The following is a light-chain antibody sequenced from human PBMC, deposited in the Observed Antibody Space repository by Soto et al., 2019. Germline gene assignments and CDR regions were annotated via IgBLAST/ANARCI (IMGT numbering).Light chain of an antibody. Sequence: QSVLTQSPSGSAAPGQKVTISCSGSSSNIRNNYVSWNQQLPGTAPKLLIYDNNKRPSGIPDRFSGSKSGTSGTLDITGLQTGDEADYYCATWYGSLPGEVFGGGTKLTVL. V-gene: IGLV1-51*01. CDR2: DNN. CDR1: SSNIRNNY. CDR3: ATWYGSLPGEV. J-gene: IGLJ2*01.